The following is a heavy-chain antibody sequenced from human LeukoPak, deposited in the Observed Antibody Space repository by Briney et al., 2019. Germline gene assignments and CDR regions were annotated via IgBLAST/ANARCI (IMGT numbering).Heavy chain of an antibody. CDR3: VRGPGVGAPTS. V-gene: IGHV4-61*02. CDR1: GGSISSGSYY. Sequence: SETLSLTCTVSGGSISSGSYYGSWIRQPAGKGLEWIGRIYTSGSTNYNPSLKSRVTMSVDTSKNQFSLKLSSVTAADTAVYYCVRGPGVGAPTSWGQGTLVTVSS. CDR2: IYTSGST. J-gene: IGHJ5*02. D-gene: IGHD1-26*01.